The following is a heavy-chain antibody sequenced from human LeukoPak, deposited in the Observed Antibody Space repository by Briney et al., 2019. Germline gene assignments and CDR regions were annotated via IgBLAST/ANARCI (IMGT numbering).Heavy chain of an antibody. J-gene: IGHJ4*02. CDR2: ISDSGDT. D-gene: IGHD4-23*01. CDR3: AKRSLYSGMPYFDS. CDR1: GFTFSNAW. Sequence: GGSLRLSCAASGFTFSNAWMSWVRQAPGKGLEWVSSISDSGDTYYADSVKGRFTISRDNSKNSLFLQMNSLRVADTAVYYCAKRSLYSGMPYFDSWGQGTLVTVSS. V-gene: IGHV3-23*01.